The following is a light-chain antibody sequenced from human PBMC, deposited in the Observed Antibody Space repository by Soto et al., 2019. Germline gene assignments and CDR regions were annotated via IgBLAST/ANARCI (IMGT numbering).Light chain of an antibody. J-gene: IGKJ4*01. CDR2: AAS. Sequence: EIVLTQSPGTLSLSPGQRATLSCRATQSVRNYFAWYQQKPGQAPRLLIYAASSRAAGIPDRFSGSRSGTDFTLTISRLEPEDFALYYCQQYGDSPLLTFGGGTRVEIK. CDR1: QSVRNY. CDR3: QQYGDSPLLT. V-gene: IGKV3-20*01.